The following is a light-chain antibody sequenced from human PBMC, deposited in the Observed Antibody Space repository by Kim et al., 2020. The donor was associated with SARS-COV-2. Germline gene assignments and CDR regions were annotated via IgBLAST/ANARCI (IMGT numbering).Light chain of an antibody. J-gene: IGKJ1*01. CDR1: QNIRTY. CDR2: AAS. Sequence: AFVGDRVTITCRASQNIRTYLNWYQQKPGKAPKLLIYAASSLQSGVPPRFSGSGSGTDFTLTFSSLQPEDFATYYCQQSYGTPPTFGQGTKVDIK. V-gene: IGKV1-39*01. CDR3: QQSYGTPPT.